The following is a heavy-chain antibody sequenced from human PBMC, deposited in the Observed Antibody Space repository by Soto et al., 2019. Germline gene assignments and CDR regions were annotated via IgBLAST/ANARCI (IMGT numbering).Heavy chain of an antibody. CDR3: ARLSRDGYNFLYAFDI. D-gene: IGHD5-12*01. CDR2: IDPSDSYT. J-gene: IGHJ3*02. Sequence: GESLKISCKGSGYSFTSYWISWVRQMPGKGLEWMWRIDPSDSYTNYSPSFQGHVTISADKSISTAYLQWSSLKASDTAMYYCARLSRDGYNFLYAFDIWGQGTMVTVSS. V-gene: IGHV5-10-1*01. CDR1: GYSFTSYW.